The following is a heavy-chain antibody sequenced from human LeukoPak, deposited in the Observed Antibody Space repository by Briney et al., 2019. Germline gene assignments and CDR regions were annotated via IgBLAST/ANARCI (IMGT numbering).Heavy chain of an antibody. D-gene: IGHD1-26*01. CDR2: IYNGGNT. CDR1: GVSINTYY. Sequence: SETLSLTCTVSGVSINTYYVSWIRQAPGKGLEFIGFIYNGGNTNYNPSLKSRATISVDTSNNQFSLRLTSVTAADTAMYYCAAGPWELDFWGQGTLVTVSS. CDR3: AAGPWELDF. V-gene: IGHV4-4*09. J-gene: IGHJ4*02.